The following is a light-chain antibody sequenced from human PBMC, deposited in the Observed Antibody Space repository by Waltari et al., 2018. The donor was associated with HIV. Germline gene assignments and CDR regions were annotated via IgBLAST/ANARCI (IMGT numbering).Light chain of an antibody. CDR1: QSISSY. CDR3: QQSYSTPHT. J-gene: IGKJ2*01. CDR2: AAS. Sequence: DIQMPQSPSSLSASVGDRVTITCRASQSISSYLNWHQQKAGKAPKLLIYAASSLQSGVPSRFSGSGSGTDFTLTISSLQPEDFATYYCQQSYSTPHTFGQGTKLEIK. V-gene: IGKV1-39*01.